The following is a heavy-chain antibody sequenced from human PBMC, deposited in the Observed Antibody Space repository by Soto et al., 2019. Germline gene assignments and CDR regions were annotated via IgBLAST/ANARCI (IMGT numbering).Heavy chain of an antibody. J-gene: IGHJ4*02. D-gene: IGHD2-15*01. CDR3: ARVHCSGGSCYSGSLDY. CDR2: IYYSGST. Sequence: SETLSLTCTVSGGSISSGGYYWSWIRQHPGKGLEWIGYIYYSGSTYYNPSLKSRVTISVDRSKNQFSLKLSSVTAADTAVYYCARVHCSGGSCYSGSLDYWGQGTLVTVSS. CDR1: GGSISSGGYY. V-gene: IGHV4-31*03.